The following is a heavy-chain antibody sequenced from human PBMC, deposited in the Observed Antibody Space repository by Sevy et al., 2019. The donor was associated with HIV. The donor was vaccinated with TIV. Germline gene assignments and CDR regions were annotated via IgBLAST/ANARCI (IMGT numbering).Heavy chain of an antibody. Sequence: GGSLRLSCAASGFTFSDHYMDWVRQAPGKGLEWVGRTRNKANSYTTEYAASVKGRFTISRDDSKNSLYLQMNSLKTEDTAVYYCARGVYYYDSSGYYRDAFDIWGQGTMVTVSS. CDR3: ARGVYYYDSSGYYRDAFDI. J-gene: IGHJ3*02. D-gene: IGHD3-22*01. V-gene: IGHV3-72*01. CDR2: TRNKANSYTT. CDR1: GFTFSDHY.